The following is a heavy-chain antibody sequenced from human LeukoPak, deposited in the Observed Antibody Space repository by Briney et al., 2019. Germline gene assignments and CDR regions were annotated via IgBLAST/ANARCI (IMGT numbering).Heavy chain of an antibody. J-gene: IGHJ4*02. CDR3: ARASRPPTIFGVVPGYFDY. Sequence: GGSLRLSCAASGFTVSSNYMSWVRQAPGKGLEWVTVIYSGGSTYYADSVKGRFTISRDNSKNTLYLQMNSLRAEDTAVYYCARASRPPTIFGVVPGYFDYWGQGTLVTVSS. V-gene: IGHV3-66*02. D-gene: IGHD3-3*01. CDR1: GFTVSSNY. CDR2: IYSGGST.